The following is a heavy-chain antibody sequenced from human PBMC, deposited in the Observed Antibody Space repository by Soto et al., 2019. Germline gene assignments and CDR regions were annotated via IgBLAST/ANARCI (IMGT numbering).Heavy chain of an antibody. J-gene: IGHJ6*02. Sequence: GGSLRLSCAASGFTFSSYAMSWVRQAPGKGLEWVSTISGSGGNTYYADSVKGRFTLSRGNSKNTLSLEMNSLRAEDTAVYFCAKDRHCGGGSCYGMDVWGQGTTVTVSS. D-gene: IGHD2-15*01. V-gene: IGHV3-23*01. CDR2: ISGSGGNT. CDR3: AKDRHCGGGSCYGMDV. CDR1: GFTFSSYA.